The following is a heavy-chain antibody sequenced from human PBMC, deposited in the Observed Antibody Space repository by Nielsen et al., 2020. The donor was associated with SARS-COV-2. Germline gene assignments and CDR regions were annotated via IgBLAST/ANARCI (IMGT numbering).Heavy chain of an antibody. Sequence: GESLKISCAASGFTFSDYYMSWIRQAPGKGLEWVSYISSSSSYTNYADSVKGRFTISRDNAKNSLYLQMNSLRAEDTAGYYCARGGGSYDDYWGQGTLVTVSS. D-gene: IGHD1-26*01. CDR1: GFTFSDYY. CDR3: ARGGGSYDDY. J-gene: IGHJ4*02. V-gene: IGHV3-11*05. CDR2: ISSSSSYT.